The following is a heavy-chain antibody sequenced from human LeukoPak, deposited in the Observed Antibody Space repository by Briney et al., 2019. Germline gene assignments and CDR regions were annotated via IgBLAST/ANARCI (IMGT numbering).Heavy chain of an antibody. J-gene: IGHJ4*02. Sequence: SETLSLTCTVSGGSISSYYWSWIRQPPGKGLEWIGHIYYSGSTNYNPSLKSRVTISVDTSKNQFSLKLSSVTAADTAVYYCARNTGYSYGIRVRYYFDYWGQGTLVTVSS. CDR1: GGSISSYY. CDR2: IYYSGST. CDR3: ARNTGYSYGIRVRYYFDY. V-gene: IGHV4-59*01. D-gene: IGHD5-18*01.